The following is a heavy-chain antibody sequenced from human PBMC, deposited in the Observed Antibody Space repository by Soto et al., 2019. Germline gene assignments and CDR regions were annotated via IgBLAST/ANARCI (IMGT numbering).Heavy chain of an antibody. CDR1: GFTFSSYG. D-gene: IGHD3-16*02. CDR3: ATVGWSELSVGPTDY. J-gene: IGHJ4*02. CDR2: IWYDGSNK. Sequence: GGSLRLSCAASGFTFSSYGMHWVRQAPGKGLEWVAVIWYDGSNKYYADSVKGRFTISRDNSKNTLYLQMNSLRAEDTAVYYCATVGWSELSVGPTDYWGQGTLVTVSS. V-gene: IGHV3-33*01.